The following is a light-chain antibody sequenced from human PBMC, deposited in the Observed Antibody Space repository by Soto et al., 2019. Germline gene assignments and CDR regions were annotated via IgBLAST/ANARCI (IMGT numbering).Light chain of an antibody. Sequence: DIQMTQSPSILSASVGDRVAITCRASESISNWLAWYQQKPGKAPKVLIYDASRLQSGVPERFSGSGSGTEFTLTISSLQADDIATYYCKQYKSYSYTFGQGTNLEI. V-gene: IGKV1-5*01. CDR1: ESISNW. CDR2: DAS. CDR3: KQYKSYSYT. J-gene: IGKJ2*01.